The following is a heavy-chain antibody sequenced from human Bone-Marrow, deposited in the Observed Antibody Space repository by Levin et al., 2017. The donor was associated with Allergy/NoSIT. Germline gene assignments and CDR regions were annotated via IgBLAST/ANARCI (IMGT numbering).Heavy chain of an antibody. CDR3: VREGWSTFCDH. CDR1: GFTFSSHW. Sequence: PGGSLRLSCAASGFTFSSHWMSWVRQAPGRGLEWVAHIKEDGSVRDYVDSVKGRFTISRDNGKNSFYLHMNSLRDEDTAVYYCVREGWSTFCDHWGQGALVTVSS. CDR2: IKEDGSVR. D-gene: IGHD2/OR15-2a*01. J-gene: IGHJ4*02. V-gene: IGHV3-7*01.